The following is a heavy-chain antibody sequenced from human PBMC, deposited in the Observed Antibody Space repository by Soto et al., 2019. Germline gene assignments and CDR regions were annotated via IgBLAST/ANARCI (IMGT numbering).Heavy chain of an antibody. D-gene: IGHD6-19*01. CDR2: IYHSGST. CDR1: GYSISSGYY. Sequence: KPSETLSLTCAVSGYSISSGYYWGWIRQPPGKGLEWIGSIYHSGSTYYNPSLKSRVTISVDTSKNQFSLKLSSVTAADTAVYYCAGDAGDSSGWHYYYYGMDVWGQGTTVTVSS. V-gene: IGHV4-38-2*02. J-gene: IGHJ6*02. CDR3: AGDAGDSSGWHYYYYGMDV.